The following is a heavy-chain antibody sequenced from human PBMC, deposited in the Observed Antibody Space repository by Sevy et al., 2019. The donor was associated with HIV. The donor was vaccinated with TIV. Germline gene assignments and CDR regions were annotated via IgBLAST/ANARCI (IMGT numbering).Heavy chain of an antibody. D-gene: IGHD1-26*01. J-gene: IGHJ4*02. CDR2: IKQDGSEK. CDR1: GFSFSSYW. Sequence: GGSLRLSCAGSGFSFSSYWMSWVRQAPGKGLEWVANIKQDGSEKDYVDSVKGRFTISRDNAKNSLYLQMNSLRADDTAVYYCARGPPDGSYDYFDYWGQGTLVTVSS. CDR3: ARGPPDGSYDYFDY. V-gene: IGHV3-7*01.